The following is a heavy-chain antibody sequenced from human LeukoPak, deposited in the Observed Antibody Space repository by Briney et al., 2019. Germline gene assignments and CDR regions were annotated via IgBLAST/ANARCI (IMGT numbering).Heavy chain of an antibody. CDR2: IKSKTDGGTT. D-gene: IGHD3-3*01. CDR3: TFRKTITIFGVVIET. Sequence: PGGSLRLSCAASGFTFSNAWMSWVRQAPGKGLEWVGRIKSKTDGGTTDYAAPVKGRFTISRDDSKNTLYLQMNSLKTEDTAVYYCTFRKTITIFGVVIETWGQGTLVTVSS. J-gene: IGHJ4*02. CDR1: GFTFSNAW. V-gene: IGHV3-15*01.